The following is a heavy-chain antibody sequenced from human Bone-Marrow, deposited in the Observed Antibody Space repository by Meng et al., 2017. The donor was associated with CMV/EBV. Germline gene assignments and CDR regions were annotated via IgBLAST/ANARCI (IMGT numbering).Heavy chain of an antibody. Sequence: GESLKIPCAASGFTFSTYWMTWVRQAPGKGLEWVSAISGSGDNTYYADSVKGRFTISRDNSRNTLFLRMNSLRRVDTAAYFCAIVGFARPDPWVSYYYGMDVWGQGTTVTVSS. J-gene: IGHJ6*02. V-gene: IGHV3-23*01. CDR2: ISGSGDNT. CDR3: AIVGFARPDPWVSYYYGMDV. CDR1: GFTFSTYW. D-gene: IGHD2-21*01.